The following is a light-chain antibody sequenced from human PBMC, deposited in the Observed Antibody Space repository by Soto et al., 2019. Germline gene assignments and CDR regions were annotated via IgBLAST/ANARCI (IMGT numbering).Light chain of an antibody. J-gene: IGKJ4*01. CDR1: QSIKNY. CDR3: QQTLSSPLT. V-gene: IGKV1-39*01. CDR2: AAS. Sequence: DIQMTQSPSSLSASVGDRVTITCRASQSIKNYLSWYQQKSGKAPDRLIFAASTLASGVPSRFSGSGSGTNFTLTINGLQPEDFATYFCQQTLSSPLTFGGGTKVDIK.